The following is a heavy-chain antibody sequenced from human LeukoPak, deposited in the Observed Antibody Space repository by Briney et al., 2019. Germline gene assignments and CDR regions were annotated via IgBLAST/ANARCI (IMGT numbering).Heavy chain of an antibody. CDR2: ISGSGGST. Sequence: PGGSLRLPCAASGFTFSGYAMSWVRQAPGKGLEWVSAISGSGGSTYYADSVKGRFTISRDNSKNTLYLQMNSLRAEDTAVYYCAKGFRRQLVGYHPITWGQGTLVTVSS. J-gene: IGHJ4*02. D-gene: IGHD6-13*01. CDR1: GFTFSGYA. CDR3: AKGFRRQLVGYHPIT. V-gene: IGHV3-23*01.